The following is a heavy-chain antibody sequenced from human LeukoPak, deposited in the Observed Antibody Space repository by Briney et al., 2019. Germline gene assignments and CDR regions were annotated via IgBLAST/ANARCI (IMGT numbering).Heavy chain of an antibody. CDR1: GFTFSDSW. Sequence: PGGSLRLSCAASGFTFSDSWMSWVRQAPGKGLEWVAVISYDGSNKYYADSVKGRFTISRDNSKNTLYLQMNSLRAEDTAVYYCARVSAAGYWGQGTLVTVSS. CDR2: ISYDGSNK. CDR3: ARVSAAGY. V-gene: IGHV3-30*03. J-gene: IGHJ4*02. D-gene: IGHD6-13*01.